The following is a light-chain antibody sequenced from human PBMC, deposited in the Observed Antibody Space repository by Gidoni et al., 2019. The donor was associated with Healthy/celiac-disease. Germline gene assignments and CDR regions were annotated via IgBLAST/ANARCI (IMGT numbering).Light chain of an antibody. J-gene: IGLJ2*01. V-gene: IGLV4-69*01. CDR1: SGHSSYA. Sequence: QLVLTQSPSASASLGASVKLTCTLSSGHSSYAIAWHQQQPEKGPRYLMKLNSDGSHSKGDGIPDRFSGSSSGAERYLTISSLQSEDEADYYCQTWATGIGVVFGGGTKLTVL. CDR3: QTWATGIGVV. CDR2: LNSDGSH.